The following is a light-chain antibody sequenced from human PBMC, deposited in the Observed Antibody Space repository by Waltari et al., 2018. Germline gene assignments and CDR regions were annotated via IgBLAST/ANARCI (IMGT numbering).Light chain of an antibody. CDR1: QAIGSY. CDR2: AAS. V-gene: IGKV1-8*01. CDR3: QQYYDYPRT. J-gene: IGKJ1*01. Sequence: AIRMTQSPSSFSASTGDRVTITCRASQAIGSYLAWYRQKPGRVPQLLISAASTFQSGVPSRFTGSGSWTDFTLTINCLQSEDFATYYCQQYYDYPRTFGQGTKVEVK.